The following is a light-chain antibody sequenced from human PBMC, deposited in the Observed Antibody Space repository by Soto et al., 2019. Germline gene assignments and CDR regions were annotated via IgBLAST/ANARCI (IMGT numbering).Light chain of an antibody. CDR2: DAS. CDR1: QSISSW. CDR3: QQYNNYPLT. J-gene: IGKJ1*01. Sequence: DIQMTQSPSTLSASVGDRVTITCRVSQSISSWLAWYQQKPGKAPKVLIYDASSLESGVPSRFSGSGSGTEFTLTISSLQPDDFATYYCQQYNNYPLTFGQGTKVETK. V-gene: IGKV1-5*01.